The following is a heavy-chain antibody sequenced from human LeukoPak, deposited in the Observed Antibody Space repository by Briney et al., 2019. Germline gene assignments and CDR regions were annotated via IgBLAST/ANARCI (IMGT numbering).Heavy chain of an antibody. CDR1: GFTFSSYS. D-gene: IGHD3-10*01. V-gene: IGHV3-21*01. J-gene: IGHJ4*02. Sequence: GGPLRLSCAASGFTFSSYSMNWVRRAPGKGLEWVSSISSSSSYIYYADSVKGRFTISRDNAKNSLYLQMNSLRAEDTAVYYCARGGITMVQGVIIGWGQGTLVTVSS. CDR2: ISSSSSYI. CDR3: ARGGITMVQGVIIG.